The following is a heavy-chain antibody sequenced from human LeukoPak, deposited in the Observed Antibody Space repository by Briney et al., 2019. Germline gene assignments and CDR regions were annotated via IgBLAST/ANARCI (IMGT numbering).Heavy chain of an antibody. CDR1: GGSISSSSYY. CDR3: ARHLSGYSSYGPNWFDP. J-gene: IGHJ5*02. V-gene: IGHV4-39*01. D-gene: IGHD6-19*01. CDR2: IYYSGST. Sequence: SETPSLTCTVSGGSISSSSYYWGWIRQPPGKGLEWIGSIYYSGSTYYNPSLKSRVTISVDTSKNQFSLKLSSVTAADTAVYYCARHLSGYSSYGPNWFDPWGQGSLVTVSS.